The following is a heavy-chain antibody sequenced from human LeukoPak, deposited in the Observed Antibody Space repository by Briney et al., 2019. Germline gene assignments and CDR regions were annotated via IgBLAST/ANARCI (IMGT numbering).Heavy chain of an antibody. J-gene: IGHJ4*02. Sequence: PSETLSLTCTVSGYSISSGYYWGWIRQPPGKGLEWIGSIYHSGSTYYNPSLKSRVTISVDTSKNQFSLKLSSVTAADTAVYYCARARIFDYWGQGTLVTVSS. CDR1: GYSISSGYY. D-gene: IGHD1-14*01. CDR3: ARARIFDY. CDR2: IYHSGST. V-gene: IGHV4-38-2*02.